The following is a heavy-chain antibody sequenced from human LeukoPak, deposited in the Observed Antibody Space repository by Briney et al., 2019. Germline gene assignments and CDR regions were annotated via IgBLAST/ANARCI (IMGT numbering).Heavy chain of an antibody. CDR2: IYYSGST. V-gene: IGHV4-31*03. Sequence: SQTLSLTCTVSGGSISSGGYYWSWIRQHPGKGLEWIGYIYYSGSTNYNPSLKSRVTISVDTSKNQFSLKLSSVTAADTAVYYCARVSSSGWYEWGNFDYWGQGTLVTVSS. J-gene: IGHJ4*02. D-gene: IGHD6-19*01. CDR3: ARVSSSGWYEWGNFDY. CDR1: GGSISSGGYY.